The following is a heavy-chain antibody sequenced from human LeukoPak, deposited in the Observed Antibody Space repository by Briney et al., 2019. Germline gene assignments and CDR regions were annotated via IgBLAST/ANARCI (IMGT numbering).Heavy chain of an antibody. V-gene: IGHV4-38-2*01. CDR2: IYYSGST. Sequence: SETLSLTCAVSGYSISSGYYWGWIRQPPGKGLEWIGYIYYSGSTNYNPSLKSRVTISVDTSKNQFSLKLSSVTAADTAVYYCARHKRDYSNYHFGYWGQGTLVTVSS. J-gene: IGHJ4*02. CDR1: GYSISSGYY. D-gene: IGHD4-11*01. CDR3: ARHKRDYSNYHFGY.